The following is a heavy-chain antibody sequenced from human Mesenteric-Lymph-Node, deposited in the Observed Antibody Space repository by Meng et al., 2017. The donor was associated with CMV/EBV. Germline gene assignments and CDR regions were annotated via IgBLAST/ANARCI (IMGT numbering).Heavy chain of an antibody. D-gene: IGHD2-2*01. CDR1: GFTFSSYA. J-gene: IGHJ4*02. Sequence: GGSLRLSCAASGFTFSSYAMSWVRQAPGKGLEWVSVISSSGSTTHYADSVKGRFTISRDNAKNSLYLQMNSLRAEDTAVYYCARCLSSTSCPLGYWGQGTLVTVSS. CDR2: ISSSGSTT. V-gene: IGHV3-23*01. CDR3: ARCLSSTSCPLGY.